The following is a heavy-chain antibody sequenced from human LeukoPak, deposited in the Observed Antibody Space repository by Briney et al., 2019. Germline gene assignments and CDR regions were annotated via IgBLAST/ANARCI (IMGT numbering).Heavy chain of an antibody. Sequence: KTSETLSLTCAVYGGSFSGYYWSWIRQPPGKGLEWIGEINHSGSTNYNPSLKSRVTISVDTSKNQFSLKLSSVTAADTAVYYCARGVYIAAAQYGYWGQGTLVAVSS. V-gene: IGHV4-34*01. D-gene: IGHD6-13*01. CDR3: ARGVYIAAAQYGY. J-gene: IGHJ4*02. CDR2: INHSGST. CDR1: GGSFSGYY.